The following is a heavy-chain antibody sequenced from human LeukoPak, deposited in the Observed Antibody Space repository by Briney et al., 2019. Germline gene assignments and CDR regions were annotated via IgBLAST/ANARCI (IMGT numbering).Heavy chain of an antibody. D-gene: IGHD6-13*01. Sequence: ASVKVSCKASGYTFTSYGISWVRQAPGQGLEWMGWISAYNGNTNYAQKLQGRVTMTTDTSTSTAYMELSSLRSEDTAVYYCARGSAWGSSWPQGYWGQGTLVTVSS. V-gene: IGHV1-18*01. J-gene: IGHJ4*02. CDR3: ARGSAWGSSWPQGY. CDR2: ISAYNGNT. CDR1: GYTFTSYG.